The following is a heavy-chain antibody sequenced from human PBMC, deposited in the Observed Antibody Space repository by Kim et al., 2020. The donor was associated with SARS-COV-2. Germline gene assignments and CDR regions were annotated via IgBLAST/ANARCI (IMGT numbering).Heavy chain of an antibody. CDR2: GST. V-gene: IGHV3-43*01. CDR3: AKGSSSMDV. J-gene: IGHJ6*02. Sequence: GSTYYADSVKGRFTISRDNSKNSLYLQMNSLRTEDTALYYCAKGSSSMDVWDQGTTVTVSS.